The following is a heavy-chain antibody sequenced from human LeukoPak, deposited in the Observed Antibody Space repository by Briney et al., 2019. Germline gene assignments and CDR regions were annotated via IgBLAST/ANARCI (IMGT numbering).Heavy chain of an antibody. V-gene: IGHV3-9*03. Sequence: GRSLRLSCAASGFTFDDYAMHWVRQAPGKGLEWVSGISWNSGSIGYADSVKGRFTISRDNAKNSLYPQMNGLRAEDMALYYCAKGEQDGYNYYFDYWGQGTLVTVSS. J-gene: IGHJ4*02. CDR3: AKGEQDGYNYYFDY. D-gene: IGHD5-24*01. CDR1: GFTFDDYA. CDR2: ISWNSGSI.